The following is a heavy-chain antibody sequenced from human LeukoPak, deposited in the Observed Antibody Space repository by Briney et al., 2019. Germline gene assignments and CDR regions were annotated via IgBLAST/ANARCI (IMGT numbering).Heavy chain of an antibody. CDR3: ARVLYSYGFSYYYMDV. Sequence: SVKVSCKASGGTFSSYAISWVRQAPGQGLEWMGGIIPIFGTANYAQKFQGRVTITADKSTSTAYMELSSLRSEDTAVYYCARVLYSYGFSYYYMDVWGKGTTVTVSS. CDR2: IIPIFGTA. V-gene: IGHV1-69*06. D-gene: IGHD5-18*01. CDR1: GGTFSSYA. J-gene: IGHJ6*03.